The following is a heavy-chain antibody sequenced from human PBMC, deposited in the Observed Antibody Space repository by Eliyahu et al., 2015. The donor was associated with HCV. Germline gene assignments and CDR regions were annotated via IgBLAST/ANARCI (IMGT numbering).Heavy chain of an antibody. Sequence: EVQLLESGGGLVQPGGSLRLSCAASGFTFSSYAMSWVRQAPGKGLEWVSAISGSGGSTYYADSVKGRFTISRDNSKNTLYLQMNSLRAEDTAVYYCARSPLPAAMYDYYYGMDVWGQGTTVTVSS. CDR3: ARSPLPAAMYDYYYGMDV. CDR1: GFTFSSYA. J-gene: IGHJ6*02. V-gene: IGHV3-23*01. D-gene: IGHD2-2*01. CDR2: ISGSGGST.